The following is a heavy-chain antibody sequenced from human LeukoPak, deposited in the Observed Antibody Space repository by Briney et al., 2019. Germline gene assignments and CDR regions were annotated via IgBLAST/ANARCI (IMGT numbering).Heavy chain of an antibody. D-gene: IGHD3-22*01. CDR3: ARDLGNYDSSGYLVNYYYYMDV. V-gene: IGHV1-18*01. CDR1: GYTFTSYG. CDR2: ISAYNGNT. Sequence: ASVKVSCKASGYTFTSYGISWVRQAPGQGLEWMGWISAYNGNTNYAQKLQGRVTMTTDTSTSTAYMELRSLRSDDTAVYYCARDLGNYDSSGYLVNYYYYMDVWGKGTTVTVSS. J-gene: IGHJ6*03.